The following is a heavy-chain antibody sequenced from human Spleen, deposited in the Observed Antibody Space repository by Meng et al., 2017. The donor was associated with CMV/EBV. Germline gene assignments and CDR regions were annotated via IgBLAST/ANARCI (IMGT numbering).Heavy chain of an antibody. J-gene: IGHJ6*02. CDR2: IIPIFLTP. V-gene: IGHV1-69*13. D-gene: IGHD5-18*01. CDR3: ARGLDPATANSIRFYYFGMDV. CDR1: GGSFSRHV. Sequence: SVKVSCKASGGSFSRHVINWVRQAPGQGLEWMGGIIPIFLTPNYAQKFQGRATISADESTTTAHMELSSLTSEDTAVYYYARGLDPATANSIRFYYFGMDVWGQGTTVTVSS.